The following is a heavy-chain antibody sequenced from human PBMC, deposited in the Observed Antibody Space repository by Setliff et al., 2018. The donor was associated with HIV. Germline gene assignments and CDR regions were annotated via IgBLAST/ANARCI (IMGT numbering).Heavy chain of an antibody. V-gene: IGHV1-2*02. CDR1: GYTFTGYY. CDR3: SRDDYYDSSANWFDP. CDR2: INPNSGGT. D-gene: IGHD3-22*01. J-gene: IGHJ5*02. Sequence: ASVKVSCKASGYTFTGYYMHWVRRAPGQGLEWMGWINPNSGGTNYAQKFQGRVTMTRDTSISTAYMELSRLRSDDTAVYYCSRDDYYDSSANWFDPWGQGTLVTVSS.